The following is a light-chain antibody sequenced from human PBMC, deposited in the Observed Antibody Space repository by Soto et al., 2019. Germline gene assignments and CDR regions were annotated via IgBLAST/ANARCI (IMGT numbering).Light chain of an antibody. CDR1: RSLLHSNGCNY. CDR3: MQALQTPPYT. V-gene: IGKV2-28*01. Sequence: DIVMTQSPLSLPVTPGEPASISCRSSRSLLHSNGCNYLDWYLQMPGQSPQLLVYLGSNWASGVPDRFSGSGSGTDVTLKISRVEAEDVGVYYCMQALQTPPYTFGQGTKLEIK. J-gene: IGKJ2*01. CDR2: LGS.